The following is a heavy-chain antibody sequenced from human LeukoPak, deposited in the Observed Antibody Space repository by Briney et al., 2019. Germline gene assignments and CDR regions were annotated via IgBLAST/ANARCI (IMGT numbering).Heavy chain of an antibody. Sequence: SVKVSCKASGGTFSSYAISWVRQAPGQGLEWMGGIIPIFGTANHAQKFQGRVTITADESTSTAYMELSSLRPEDTAVYYCASIPYDSSGRGASWFDPWGQGTLVTVSS. V-gene: IGHV1-69*01. CDR2: IIPIFGTA. J-gene: IGHJ5*02. CDR3: ASIPYDSSGRGASWFDP. D-gene: IGHD3-22*01. CDR1: GGTFSSYA.